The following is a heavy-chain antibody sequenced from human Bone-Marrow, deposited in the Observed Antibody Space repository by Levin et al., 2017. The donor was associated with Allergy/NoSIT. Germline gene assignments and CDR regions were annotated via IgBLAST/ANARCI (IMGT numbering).Heavy chain of an antibody. V-gene: IGHV3-21*01. Sequence: PGGSLRLSCAASGFTFSSYSMNWVRQAPGKGLEWVSSISSSSSYIYYADSVKGRFTISRDNAKNSLYLQMNSLRAEDTAVYYCARSRLYCTNGVCFDPWGQGTLVTVSS. D-gene: IGHD2-8*01. CDR2: ISSSSSYI. CDR1: GFTFSSYS. J-gene: IGHJ5*02. CDR3: ARSRLYCTNGVCFDP.